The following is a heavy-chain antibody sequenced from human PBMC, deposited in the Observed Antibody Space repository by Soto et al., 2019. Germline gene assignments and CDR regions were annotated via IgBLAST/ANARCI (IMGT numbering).Heavy chain of an antibody. CDR3: ARDYYGSGNPLVY. V-gene: IGHV4-31*03. J-gene: IGHJ4*02. CDR1: GGSISSGGYY. CDR2: IYYSGST. Sequence: PSETLSLTCTVSGGSISSGGYYWSWIRQHPGKGLEWIGYIYYSGSTYYNPSLKSRVTISVDTSKDQFSLKLSSVTAADTAVYYCARDYYGSGNPLVYWGQGTLVTVSS. D-gene: IGHD3-10*01.